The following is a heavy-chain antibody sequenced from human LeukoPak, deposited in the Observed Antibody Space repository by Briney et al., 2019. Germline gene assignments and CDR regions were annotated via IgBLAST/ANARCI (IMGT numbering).Heavy chain of an antibody. CDR1: GFTFSNAW. CDR3: TTYRYNYDSSGYDY. J-gene: IGHJ4*02. CDR2: IRSKTDGATT. D-gene: IGHD3-22*01. V-gene: IGHV3-15*01. Sequence: PGGSLRLSCAASGFTFSNAWMSWVRQAPGKGLEWLGRIRSKTDGATTDYAAPVKGRFTISRDDSKNTLYLQMNSLKSEDTAVYYCTTYRYNYDSSGYDYWGQGTLVTVSS.